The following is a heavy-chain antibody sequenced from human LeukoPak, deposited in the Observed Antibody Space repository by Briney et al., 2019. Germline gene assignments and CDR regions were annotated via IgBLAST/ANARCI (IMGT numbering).Heavy chain of an antibody. CDR3: AKDAGYCGGDCGFDY. CDR2: ISGSGGST. V-gene: IGHV3-23*01. Sequence: GGSLRLPCAASGFTSSSYAMSWVRRAPGKGLEWVSAISGSGGSTYYADSVKGRFTISRDNSKNTLYLQMNSLRAEDTAVYYCAKDAGYCGGDCGFDYWGQGTLVTVSS. CDR1: GFTSSSYA. J-gene: IGHJ4*02. D-gene: IGHD2-21*02.